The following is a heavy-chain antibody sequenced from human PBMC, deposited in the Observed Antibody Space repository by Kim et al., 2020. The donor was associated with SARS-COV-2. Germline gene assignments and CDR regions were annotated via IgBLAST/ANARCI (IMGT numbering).Heavy chain of an antibody. CDR2: DKT. CDR3: AANLAAAGVV. V-gene: IGHV3-66*01. D-gene: IGHD6-13*01. Sequence: DKTYYGESMKGRLTISRDNSKNTLYLQMSSLRVEDTAVYYCAANLAAAGVVWGQGTLVTVSS. J-gene: IGHJ4*02.